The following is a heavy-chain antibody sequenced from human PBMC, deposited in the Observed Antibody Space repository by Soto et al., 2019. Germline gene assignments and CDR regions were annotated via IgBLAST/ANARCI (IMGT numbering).Heavy chain of an antibody. CDR2: ITHTGDTT. J-gene: IGHJ6*02. CDR3: LTWSHDVWTGPDGYGMDV. D-gene: IGHD3-3*01. V-gene: IGHV3-23*01. Sequence: PGGSLSLSCASSGFAFSWCSMSWVRQAPGQGLEWVSYITHTGDTTYYADAVKGRFTISRDNSKNTLYLQMNSLRAEDTAEYYCLTWSHDVWTGPDGYGMDVWGQGTTVNVSS. CDR1: GFAFSWCS.